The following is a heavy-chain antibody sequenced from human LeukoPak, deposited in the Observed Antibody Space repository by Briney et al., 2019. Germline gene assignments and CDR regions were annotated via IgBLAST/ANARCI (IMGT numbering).Heavy chain of an antibody. J-gene: IGHJ4*02. V-gene: IGHV3-30*02. CDR2: LRKDVTSS. Sequence: GGSLRLSCAASGFPFSSYAMYWVRQTPDKGLQWVAYLRKDVTSSNYADSVRGRFTISRDNSKNTLDLHMSSLRVEDTAVYYCASGRPTSGTFDYWGQGTLVTVSS. D-gene: IGHD1-26*01. CDR1: GFPFSSYA. CDR3: ASGRPTSGTFDY.